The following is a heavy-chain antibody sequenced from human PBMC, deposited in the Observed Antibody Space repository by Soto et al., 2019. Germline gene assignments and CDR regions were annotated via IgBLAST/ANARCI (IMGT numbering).Heavy chain of an antibody. D-gene: IGHD3-10*01. Sequence: EVQLVESGGGLVQPGGSLRLSCEAARFTFSGFWMSWVRQAPGKGLEWVASIKEDGSEKHYVDSVKGRFSISRDNARNSLFLQMNSLRGEDTAIYFCAKGPVYGSGSDYVYDNWVDPWGQGTLVTVSS. V-gene: IGHV3-7*01. J-gene: IGHJ5*02. CDR3: AKGPVYGSGSDYVYDNWVDP. CDR1: RFTFSGFW. CDR2: IKEDGSEK.